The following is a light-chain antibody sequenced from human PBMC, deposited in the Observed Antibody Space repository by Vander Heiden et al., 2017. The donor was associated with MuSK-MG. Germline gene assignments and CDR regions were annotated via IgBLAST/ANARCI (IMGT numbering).Light chain of an antibody. CDR2: WAS. J-gene: IGKJ4*01. CDR1: QSVLYSSNNKNC. V-gene: IGKV4-1*01. Sequence: DIEMTQSPDSLAVSLGERATINCKSSQSVLYSSNNKNCLAWYQQKPGQPPKLLIYWASTRESGVPDRFSGSGSGTDFTLTISSLQAEDVAVYYCQQYYSTRLTFGGGTKVEIK. CDR3: QQYYSTRLT.